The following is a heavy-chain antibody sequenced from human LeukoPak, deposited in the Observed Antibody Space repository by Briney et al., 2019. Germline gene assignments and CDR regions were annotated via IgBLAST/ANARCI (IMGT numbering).Heavy chain of an antibody. J-gene: IGHJ6*02. CDR1: GFTFSSYS. Sequence: GGSLRLSCAASGFTFSSYSMNWVRQAPGKGLEWVSSISSSSSYIYYADSVKGRFTISRDNAKNSLYLQVNSLRAEDTAVYYCARNMWASTVTHYYGMDVWGQGTTVTASS. V-gene: IGHV3-21*01. CDR3: ARNMWASTVTHYYGMDV. D-gene: IGHD4-11*01. CDR2: ISSSSSYI.